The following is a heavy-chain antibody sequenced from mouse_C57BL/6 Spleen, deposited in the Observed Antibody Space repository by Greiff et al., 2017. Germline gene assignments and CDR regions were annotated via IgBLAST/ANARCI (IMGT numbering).Heavy chain of an antibody. CDR1: GFTFSSYS. V-gene: IGHV5-9-1*02. J-gene: IGHJ2*01. CDR2: INRGGDYT. Sequence: EVKVVEPGAGLVKPGASLKLSCAASGFTFSSYSMTWVRQTPEQRLEWVAYINRGGDYTYYADTLKSRITIAGDNARNTLYMQMSSLKSEDSAMYYCRKDGSSVYFDYWGQGTTLTVSS. CDR3: RKDGSSVYFDY. D-gene: IGHD1-1*01.